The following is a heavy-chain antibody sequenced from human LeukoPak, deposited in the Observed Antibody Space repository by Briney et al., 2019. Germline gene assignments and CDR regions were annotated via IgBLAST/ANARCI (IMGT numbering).Heavy chain of an antibody. V-gene: IGHV3-66*01. CDR3: ARDPGYSYGLDY. CDR1: GFTFSSYG. CDR2: IYSDNT. J-gene: IGHJ4*02. Sequence: GGSLRLSCAASGFTFSSYGMSWVRQAPGKGLEWVSFIYSDNTHYSDSVKGRFTISRDNSKNTLYLQMNSLRADDTAVYYCARDPGYSYGLDYWGQGTLVTVSS. D-gene: IGHD5-18*01.